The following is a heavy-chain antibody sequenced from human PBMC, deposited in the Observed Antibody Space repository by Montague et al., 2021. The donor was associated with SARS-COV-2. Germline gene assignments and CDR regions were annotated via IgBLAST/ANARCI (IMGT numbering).Heavy chain of an antibody. CDR2: IHHSGST. J-gene: IGHJ4*02. CDR1: GGSFSDYY. CDR3: ARTSYRDSSGYYSHDY. V-gene: IGHV4-34*01. Sequence: SETLSLTCAVYGGSFSDYYWSWIRHPPGKGLEWIGEIHHSGSTNYNPSLKRRVTISVDTSKNQFSLELSSVTVADTAVYHCARTSYRDSSGYYSHDYWGQGTLVTVSS. D-gene: IGHD3-22*01.